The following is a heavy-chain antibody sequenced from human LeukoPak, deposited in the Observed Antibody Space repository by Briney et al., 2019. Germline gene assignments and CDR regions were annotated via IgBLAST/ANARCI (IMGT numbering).Heavy chain of an antibody. CDR3: AKKIFAGVGTRGRGAFDI. Sequence: GGSLRLSCAASEFTLSGFAMSWVRQAPGKGLEWVSSIGVSGGSTYYADSVKGRFTISRDSSKNTLYLQMNSLRAEDTAVYYCAKKIFAGVGTRGRGAFDIWGQGTMVTVSS. CDR2: IGVSGGST. D-gene: IGHD2-21*02. J-gene: IGHJ3*02. V-gene: IGHV3-23*01. CDR1: EFTLSGFA.